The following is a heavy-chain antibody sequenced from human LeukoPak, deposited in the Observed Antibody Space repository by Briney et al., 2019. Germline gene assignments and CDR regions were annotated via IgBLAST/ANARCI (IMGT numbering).Heavy chain of an antibody. CDR1: GYTLTHLS. Sequence: GASVKVSCKVSGYTLTHLSIHWVRQAPGKGLEWMGGFDPEDGETIYAQQFQGGLTMTEDTSTDTAYMEVSSLTTEDTAVYYCATEANGYFLYWGQGTLVTVSS. CDR2: FDPEDGET. V-gene: IGHV1-24*01. CDR3: ATEANGYFLY. D-gene: IGHD3-22*01. J-gene: IGHJ4*02.